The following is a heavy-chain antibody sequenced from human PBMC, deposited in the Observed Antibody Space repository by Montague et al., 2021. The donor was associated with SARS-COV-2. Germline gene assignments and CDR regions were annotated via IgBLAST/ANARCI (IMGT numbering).Heavy chain of an antibody. CDR1: GYSISSGYY. Sequence: SETLSLTCTVSGYSISSGYYWGWIRQPPGKGLEWTGSIYHSGSTXYNPSLKSRVTISVDTSKNQFSLKLSSVTAADTAVYYCARDCYDYGSGSYQRWFDPWGQGTLVTVSS. D-gene: IGHD3-10*01. V-gene: IGHV4-38-2*02. CDR3: ARDCYDYGSGSYQRWFDP. CDR2: IYHSGST. J-gene: IGHJ5*02.